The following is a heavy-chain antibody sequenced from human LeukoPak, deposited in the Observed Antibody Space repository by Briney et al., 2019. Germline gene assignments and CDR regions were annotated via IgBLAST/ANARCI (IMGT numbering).Heavy chain of an antibody. Sequence: SETLSLTCTVSGGSISSGGYYWSWIRQHPGKGLEWIGYIYYSGSTYYNPSLKSRLTISVDTSKNQFSLKLSSVTAADTAVYYCARDVAGAADYWGQGTLVTVSS. CDR2: IYYSGST. CDR3: ARDVAGAADY. CDR1: GGSISSGGYY. D-gene: IGHD1-26*01. V-gene: IGHV4-31*03. J-gene: IGHJ4*02.